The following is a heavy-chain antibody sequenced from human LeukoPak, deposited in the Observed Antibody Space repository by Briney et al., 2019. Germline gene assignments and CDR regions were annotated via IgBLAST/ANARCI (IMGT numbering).Heavy chain of an antibody. CDR3: ARGPGGGSYSDAFDI. CDR2: ISYSGST. D-gene: IGHD1-26*01. CDR1: GGSINIYY. V-gene: IGHV4-59*01. Sequence: SETLSLTCTVSGGSINIYYWSWIRQPPGKGLEWIAYISYSGSTSYNPSLKSRVTISINTSKNQFSLKLSSVTAADTAVYYCARGPGGGSYSDAFDIWGQGTMVTVSS. J-gene: IGHJ3*02.